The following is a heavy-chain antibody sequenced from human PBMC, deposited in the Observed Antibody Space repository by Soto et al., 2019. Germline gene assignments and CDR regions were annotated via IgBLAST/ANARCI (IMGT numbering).Heavy chain of an antibody. CDR1: GGSISSGDYY. V-gene: IGHV4-30-4*01. CDR2: IYYSGST. CDR3: GLLDYYDSSGFHLGDYFDY. Sequence: SETLSLTCTVSGGSISSGDYYWSWIRQPPGKGLEWIGYIYYSGSTYYNPSLKSRVTISVDTSKNQFSLKLSSVTAADTAVYYCGLLDYYDSSGFHLGDYFDYWGQGTLVTVSS. D-gene: IGHD3-22*01. J-gene: IGHJ4*02.